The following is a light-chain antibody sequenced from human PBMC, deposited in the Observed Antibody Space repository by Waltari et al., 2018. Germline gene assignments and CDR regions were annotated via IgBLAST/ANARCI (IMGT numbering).Light chain of an antibody. CDR1: QSVLYSSNKKNC. J-gene: IGKJ1*01. V-gene: IGKV4-1*01. CDR2: WAS. Sequence: DIVMTQSPDSLAVSLGERATINCKASQSVLYSSNKKNCLSWYQQKPGQPPKLLIYWASTRESGVPDRFSGSGSGTDFTLTISSLQAEDVAVYYCQQYYSTPRTFGQGTKVEIK. CDR3: QQYYSTPRT.